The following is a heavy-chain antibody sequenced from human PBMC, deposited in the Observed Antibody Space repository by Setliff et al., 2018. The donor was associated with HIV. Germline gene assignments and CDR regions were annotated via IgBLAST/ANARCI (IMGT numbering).Heavy chain of an antibody. V-gene: IGHV1-58*01. CDR2: IVVGSGNT. D-gene: IGHD3-9*01. Sequence: SVKVSCKASGFTFTSSAVQWVRQARGQRLEWIGWIVVGSGNTNYAQKFRERVTITRDMSTSTAYMELSSLRSEDTAVYYCAAADNRRGDAFDIWGQGTMVTVSS. CDR3: AAADNRRGDAFDI. CDR1: GFTFTSSA. J-gene: IGHJ3*02.